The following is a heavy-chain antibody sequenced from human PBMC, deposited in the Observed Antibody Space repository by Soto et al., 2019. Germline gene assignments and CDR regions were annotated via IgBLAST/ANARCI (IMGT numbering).Heavy chain of an antibody. CDR2: IYSDGST. Sequence: EVQLVESGGGLIQPGGSLKLSCAASGFTVSSNYMTWVSQAPGKGLEWVSVIYSDGSTFYADSVKGRFTISRDNSKNTLYLQMNSLRAEDTDMYYCARGAANFEYWGQGTLVTVSS. V-gene: IGHV3-53*01. CDR1: GFTVSSNY. D-gene: IGHD2-15*01. J-gene: IGHJ4*02. CDR3: ARGAANFEY.